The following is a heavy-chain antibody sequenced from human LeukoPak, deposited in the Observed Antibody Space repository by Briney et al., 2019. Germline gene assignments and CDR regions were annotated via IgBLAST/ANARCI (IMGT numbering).Heavy chain of an antibody. CDR1: GYTFTGYY. CDR2: INPNSGGT. CDR3: ARAAEQWLVPLDY. D-gene: IGHD6-19*01. V-gene: IGHV1-2*02. J-gene: IGHJ4*02. Sequence: GASVKVSCKASGYTFTGYYMHWVRRAPGQGLEWMGWINPNSGGTNYAQKFQGRVTMTRDTSISTAYMELSRLRSDDTAVYYCARAAEQWLVPLDYWGQGTLVTVSS.